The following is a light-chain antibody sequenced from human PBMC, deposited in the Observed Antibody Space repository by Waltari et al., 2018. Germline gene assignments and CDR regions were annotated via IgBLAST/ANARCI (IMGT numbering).Light chain of an antibody. CDR3: LQGTQWPWT. CDR1: QSLIYKDGRTY. CDR2: KVS. Sequence: VLTQSPLSLPVTLGQPASISCRSSQSLIYKDGRTYLNWFHQRPGQPPRRLFFKVSYRDSGVPDRFSGSGADTEFTLKISRVEAEDVGVYYCLQGTQWPWTFGQGTKVEIK. V-gene: IGKV2-30*01. J-gene: IGKJ1*01.